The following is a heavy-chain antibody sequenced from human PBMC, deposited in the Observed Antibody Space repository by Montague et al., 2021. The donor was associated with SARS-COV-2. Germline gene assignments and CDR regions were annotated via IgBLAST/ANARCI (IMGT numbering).Heavy chain of an antibody. V-gene: IGHV4-39*07. J-gene: IGHJ6*02. CDR2: IYYSGST. CDR3: ARVGRQQLVRLSGMDV. D-gene: IGHD6-13*01. CDR1: GGSISSSSYY. Sequence: SETLSLTCIVSGGSISSSSYYWGWIRQSPGKGLEWIGSIYYSGSTYYXPSLKSRVTISVDTSKNQFSLKLNSVTAADTAVYYCARVGRQQLVRLSGMDVWGQGTTVTVSS.